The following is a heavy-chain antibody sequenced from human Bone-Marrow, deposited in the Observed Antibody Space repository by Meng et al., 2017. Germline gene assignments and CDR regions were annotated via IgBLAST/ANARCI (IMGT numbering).Heavy chain of an antibody. CDR3: ARDCCSVNGPIDH. Sequence: GESLKISCRSSGFTFTSYGMGWVRQAPGKGLEWVATISNNGDTHDADSMTGRFIISRDDSRNTLYLHVSSLRVEDTAMYYCARDCCSVNGPIDHWGQGALVTVSS. V-gene: IGHV3-23*01. CDR2: ISNNGDT. CDR1: GFTFTSYG. J-gene: IGHJ4*02. D-gene: IGHD2-15*01.